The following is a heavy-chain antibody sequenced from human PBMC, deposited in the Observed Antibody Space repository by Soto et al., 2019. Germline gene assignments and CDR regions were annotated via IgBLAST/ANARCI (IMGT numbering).Heavy chain of an antibody. CDR2: IIPIFGTT. CDR1: VGTFCSDA. D-gene: IGHD3-22*01. J-gene: IGHJ5*02. CDR3: ARDRTDSGYYTNWLDP. V-gene: IGHV1-69*06. Sequence: SVKVSCKASVGTFCSDAITWVRQAPGQGLEWVGRIIPIFGTTNYAQNLQGRVTISVDKSTLTSYMELHSLTSDDTALYYCARDRTDSGYYTNWLDPWGQGSQVTVSS.